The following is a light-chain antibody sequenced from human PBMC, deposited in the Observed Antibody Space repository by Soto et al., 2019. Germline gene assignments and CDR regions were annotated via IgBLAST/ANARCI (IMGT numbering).Light chain of an antibody. Sequence: QPVLTQSPSASASLGASVKVTCTLSSGHSSYAIAWHQQQPEKGPRYLMKLNSDGSHSRGDGIPDRFSGSSSGAERYLTISSLQADAEADCYWQPGSTGDVVFGGGTKLTVL. V-gene: IGLV4-69*01. CDR3: QPGSTGDVV. CDR2: LNSDGSH. J-gene: IGLJ2*01. CDR1: SGHSSYA.